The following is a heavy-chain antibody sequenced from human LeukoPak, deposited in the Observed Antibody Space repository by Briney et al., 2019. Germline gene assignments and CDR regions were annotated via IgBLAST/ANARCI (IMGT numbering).Heavy chain of an antibody. CDR2: IYYSGST. CDR1: GGSISSYY. V-gene: IGHV4-59*01. CDR3: AGSDFWSGPFDY. Sequence: SETLSLTCTVSGGSISSYYWSWIRQPPGKGLEWIGYIYYSGSTNYNPSLKSRVTISVDTSKNQFSLKLSSVTAADTAVYYCAGSDFWSGPFDYWGQGTLVTVSS. D-gene: IGHD3-3*01. J-gene: IGHJ4*02.